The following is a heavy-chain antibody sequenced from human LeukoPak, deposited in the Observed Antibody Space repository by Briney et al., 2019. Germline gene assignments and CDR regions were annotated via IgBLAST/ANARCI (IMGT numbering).Heavy chain of an antibody. Sequence: GGSLRLSCAASGFTVSSNYMSWVRQAPGKGLEWVSIIYSGGSTFYADSVRGRFTISRDNSKNTLYLQMNSLRAEDTAVYYCAREYYDNNRRDYFDYWGQGTLVTVSS. J-gene: IGHJ4*02. CDR3: AREYYDNNRRDYFDY. CDR2: IYSGGST. D-gene: IGHD3-22*01. CDR1: GFTVSSNY. V-gene: IGHV3-53*01.